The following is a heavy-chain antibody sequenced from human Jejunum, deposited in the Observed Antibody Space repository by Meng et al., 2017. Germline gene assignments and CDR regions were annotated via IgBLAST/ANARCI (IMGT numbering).Heavy chain of an antibody. CDR3: ARHPYGAAAGRLGWFDP. D-gene: IGHD6-13*01. J-gene: IGHJ5*02. Sequence: GESLKISCKGSGYSFTSYWIGWVRQMPGKGLERMGIIYPGDSDTRYSPSFQGQVTISADKSISTAYLQWSSLKASDTAMYYCARHPYGAAAGRLGWFDPWGQGTLVTVSS. V-gene: IGHV5-51*01. CDR1: GYSFTSYW. CDR2: IYPGDSDT.